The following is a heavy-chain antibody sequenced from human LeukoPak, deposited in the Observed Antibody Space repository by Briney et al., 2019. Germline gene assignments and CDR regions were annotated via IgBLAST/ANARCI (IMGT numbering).Heavy chain of an antibody. J-gene: IGHJ5*02. Sequence: SETLSVTCTVSGGSISSGGYYWSWIRQHPGKGLEWIGYIYYSGSTYYNPSLKSRVTISVDTSKNQFSLKLSSVTAADTAVYYCARDGSPYYGSGSYYKKGSWFDPWGQGTLVTVSS. CDR2: IYYSGST. D-gene: IGHD3-10*01. CDR1: GGSISSGGYY. V-gene: IGHV4-31*03. CDR3: ARDGSPYYGSGSYYKKGSWFDP.